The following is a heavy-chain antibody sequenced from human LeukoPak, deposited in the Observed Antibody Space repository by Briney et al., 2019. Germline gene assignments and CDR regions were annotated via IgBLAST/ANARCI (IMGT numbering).Heavy chain of an antibody. V-gene: IGHV3-15*01. CDR3: TTDYPSEPITMVRGVIPH. Sequence: GGSLRLSCAASGFTFSNGWMSWVRQAPGKGLEWVGRIKSKTDGGTTDYAAPVKGRFTISRDDSKNTLYLQMNGLKTEDTAVYYCTTDYPSEPITMVRGVIPHWGQGTLVTVSS. D-gene: IGHD3-10*01. CDR1: GFTFSNGW. CDR2: IKSKTDGGTT. J-gene: IGHJ4*02.